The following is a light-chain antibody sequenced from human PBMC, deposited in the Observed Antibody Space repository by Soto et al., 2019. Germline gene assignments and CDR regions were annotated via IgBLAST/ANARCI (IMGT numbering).Light chain of an antibody. CDR1: QSVYNN. J-gene: IGKJ5*01. Sequence: EIVITHSPATLSVSPGERATLSCRASQSVYNNLAWYQQKPGQAPRLLIYGASTRATGIPARFSGSGSGTDFTLTISSLEPEDFAVYYCQQRSNWPITFGQGTRLEIK. CDR3: QQRSNWPIT. V-gene: IGKV3-15*01. CDR2: GAS.